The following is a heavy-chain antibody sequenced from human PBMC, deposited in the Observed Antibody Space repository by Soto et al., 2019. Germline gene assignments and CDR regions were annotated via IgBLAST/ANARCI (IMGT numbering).Heavy chain of an antibody. CDR3: TTASIAAGYAFDI. D-gene: IGHD6-25*01. CDR2: IKSKTDGGTT. J-gene: IGHJ3*02. V-gene: IGHV3-15*01. Sequence: GGSLRLSCAASGFTFSNAWMSWVRQAPGKGLEWVGRIKSKTDGGTTDYAAPVKGRFTISRDDSKNTLYLQMNSLKTEDTAVYYCTTASIAAGYAFDIWGQGTMVTVSS. CDR1: GFTFSNAW.